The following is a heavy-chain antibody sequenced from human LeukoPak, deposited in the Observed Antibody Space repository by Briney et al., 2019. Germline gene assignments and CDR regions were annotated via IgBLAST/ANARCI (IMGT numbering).Heavy chain of an antibody. Sequence: HPGGSLRLSCAASGFTFSSYGMHWLRQAPGKGLEWVAFIRYDGSNKYYADSVKGRFTISRDNSKNTLYLQMNSLRAEDTAVYYCAKQPYYYGSGSYYKGAFDIWGQGTVVTVSS. CDR3: AKQPYYYGSGSYYKGAFDI. CDR2: IRYDGSNK. D-gene: IGHD3-10*01. CDR1: GFTFSSYG. J-gene: IGHJ3*02. V-gene: IGHV3-30*02.